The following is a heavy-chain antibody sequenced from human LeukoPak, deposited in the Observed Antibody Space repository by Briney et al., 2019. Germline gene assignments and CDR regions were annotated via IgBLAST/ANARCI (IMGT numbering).Heavy chain of an antibody. CDR3: IRDVDTAMRYGMDV. J-gene: IGHJ6*02. D-gene: IGHD5-18*01. CDR1: GLTFSDSA. V-gene: IGHV3-73*01. Sequence: PGGSLRLSCAASGLTFSDSAMHWVRQASGKGLEWVGRLRGKASSYATAYGASMKGRFTISRDDSENTAYLQMNTLKTEDTAVYYCIRDVDTAMRYGMDVWGQGTTVTVSS. CDR2: LRGKASSYAT.